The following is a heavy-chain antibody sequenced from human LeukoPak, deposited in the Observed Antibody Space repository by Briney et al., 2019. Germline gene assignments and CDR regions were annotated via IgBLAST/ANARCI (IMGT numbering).Heavy chain of an antibody. D-gene: IGHD2-15*01. Sequence: GASVKVSCKASGYTFTGYYMHWVRQAPGQGLEWMGRINPNSGGTNYAQKFQGRVTMTRDTSTSTVYMELSSLRSEDTAVYYCARTIVDGGTNYWGQGTLVTVSS. V-gene: IGHV1-2*06. J-gene: IGHJ4*02. CDR2: INPNSGGT. CDR3: ARTIVDGGTNY. CDR1: GYTFTGYY.